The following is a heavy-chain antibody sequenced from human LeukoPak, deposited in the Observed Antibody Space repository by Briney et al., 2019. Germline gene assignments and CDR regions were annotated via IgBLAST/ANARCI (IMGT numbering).Heavy chain of an antibody. J-gene: IGHJ6*02. CDR2: INPNSGGT. Sequence: GASVKVSCKASGYTFTGYYMHWVRQAPGQGLEWMGWINPNSGGTNYAQKFQGRVTMTRNTSISTAYMELSSLRSEDTAVYYCARRRVYYYYYGMDVWGQGTTATVSS. CDR3: ARRRVYYYYYGMDV. V-gene: IGHV1-2*02. CDR1: GYTFTGYY.